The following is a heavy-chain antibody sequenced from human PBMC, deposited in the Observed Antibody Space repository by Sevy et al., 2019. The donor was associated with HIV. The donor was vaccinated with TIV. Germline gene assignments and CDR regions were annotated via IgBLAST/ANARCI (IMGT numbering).Heavy chain of an antibody. J-gene: IGHJ6*02. CDR3: ARAAYYYDSSGSHKTGRAPVEGYYYYGMDV. V-gene: IGHV4-31*03. D-gene: IGHD3-22*01. Sequence: ETLSLTCTVSGGSISSGGYYWSWIRQHPGKGLEWIGYIYYSGSTYYNPSLKSRVTISVDTSKNQFSLKLSSVTAADTAVYYCARAAYYYDSSGSHKTGRAPVEGYYYYGMDVWGQGTTVTVSS. CDR2: IYYSGST. CDR1: GGSISSGGYY.